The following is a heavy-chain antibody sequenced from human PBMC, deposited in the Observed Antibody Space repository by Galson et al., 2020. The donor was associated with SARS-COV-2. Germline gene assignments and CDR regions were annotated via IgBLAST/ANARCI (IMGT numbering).Heavy chain of an antibody. J-gene: IGHJ3*02. CDR2: IYYSGST. CDR1: GGYVSSSSYY. Sequence: SETLSLTCTVSGGYVSSSSYYWSWIRQPPGKGLEWIGSIYYSGSTKYNPSLKSRVTISVDTSKNQFSLKLSSVTAADTAVYYCARGTYYYDSSGYSVNDAFDIWGQGTMVTVSS. CDR3: ARGTYYYDSSGYSVNDAFDI. V-gene: IGHV4-61*01. D-gene: IGHD3-22*01.